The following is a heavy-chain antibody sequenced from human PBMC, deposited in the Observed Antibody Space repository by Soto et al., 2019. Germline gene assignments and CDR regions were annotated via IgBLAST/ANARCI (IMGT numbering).Heavy chain of an antibody. CDR3: ARHKELLLASLSYGLDL. D-gene: IGHD3-22*01. V-gene: IGHV4-39*01. J-gene: IGHJ6*02. Sequence: SETLSLTCTVSGDFVSSSRYYWGWIRQPPGKGLAWIGSIYYTGDTFFNPSLKSRVTFSVDPSKNQFSLKLTSLTAADTAVYFCARHKELLLASLSYGLDLWGQGTTVTVSS. CDR1: GDFVSSSRYY. CDR2: IYYTGDT.